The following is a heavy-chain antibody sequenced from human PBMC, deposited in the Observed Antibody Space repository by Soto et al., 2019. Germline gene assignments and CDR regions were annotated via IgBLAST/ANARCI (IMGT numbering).Heavy chain of an antibody. CDR3: ARPHSDFWSGSEY. CDR2: IYSGGDT. J-gene: IGHJ4*02. Sequence: GGSLRLSCAASGFTVSNNYMKWVRQAPGKGLEWVSLIYSGGDTYYADSVKGRFTISRDNSKNTLYLQMNTLRAEDTARYYCARPHSDFWSGSEYWGQGTLVTVSS. V-gene: IGHV3-53*01. CDR1: GFTVSNNY. D-gene: IGHD3-3*01.